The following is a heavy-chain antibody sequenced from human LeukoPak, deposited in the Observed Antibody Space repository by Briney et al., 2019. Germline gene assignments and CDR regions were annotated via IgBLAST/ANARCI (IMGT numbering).Heavy chain of an antibody. CDR1: GGSISSYY. Sequence: SETLSLTCTVSGGSISSYYWGWIRQPPGKGLEWIGSIYYSGSTYYNPSLKSRVTISVDTSKNQFSLKLSSVTAADTAVYYCARLTGTYRGPFDYWGQGTLVTVSS. CDR2: IYYSGST. V-gene: IGHV4-39*01. J-gene: IGHJ4*02. CDR3: ARLTGTYRGPFDY. D-gene: IGHD1-7*01.